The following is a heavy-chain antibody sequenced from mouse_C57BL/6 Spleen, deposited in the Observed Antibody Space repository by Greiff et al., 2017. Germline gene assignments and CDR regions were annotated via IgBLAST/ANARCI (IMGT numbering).Heavy chain of an antibody. CDR1: GYTFTSYW. Sequence: QVQLPQPGAELVRPGSSVKLSCKASGYTFTSYWMDWVKQRPGQGLEWIGNIYPSDSETHYNQKFKDKATLTVDKSSSTAYMQLSSLTSEDSAVYYCAREGGTGPSWFAYWGQGTLVTVSA. J-gene: IGHJ3*01. D-gene: IGHD4-1*01. CDR3: AREGGTGPSWFAY. V-gene: IGHV1-61*01. CDR2: IYPSDSET.